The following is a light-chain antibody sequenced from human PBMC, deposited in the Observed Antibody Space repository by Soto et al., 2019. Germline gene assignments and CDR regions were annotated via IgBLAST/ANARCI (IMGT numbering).Light chain of an antibody. CDR2: DVT. CDR1: SSDIGAYNH. V-gene: IGLV2-14*03. J-gene: IGLJ2*01. Sequence: QSALTQPASLSESPGQSITISCTGTSSDIGAYNHVSWYQQHPGKAPKLMIFDVTDRPSGVSYRFSGSKSANTASLTISGLQAEDEADYYCSSYATTSTLVFGGGTKVTVL. CDR3: SSYATTSTLV.